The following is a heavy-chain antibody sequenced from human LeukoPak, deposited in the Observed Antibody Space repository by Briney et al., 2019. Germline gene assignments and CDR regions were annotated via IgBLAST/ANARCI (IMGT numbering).Heavy chain of an antibody. D-gene: IGHD2-2*01. CDR1: GFTLSTFG. CDR2: ISGGGDST. J-gene: IGHJ6*03. CDR3: AREDIVVVPAAMGVYYYYYMDV. Sequence: GGTLRLSCAASGFTLSTFGMSWVRQVPGKRLEWVSAISGGGDSTFYADSVKGRFTIFRDNAKNSLYLQMNSLRAEDTAVYYCAREDIVVVPAAMGVYYYYYMDVWGKGTTVTVSS. V-gene: IGHV3-23*01.